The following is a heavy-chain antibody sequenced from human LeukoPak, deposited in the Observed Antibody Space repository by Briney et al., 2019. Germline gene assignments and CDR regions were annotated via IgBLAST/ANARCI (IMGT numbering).Heavy chain of an antibody. J-gene: IGHJ4*02. V-gene: IGHV3-64*04. Sequence: GGSLRLSCSASGFTFSSYAMHWVRQAPGKGLEYVSAISSNGGSTYYADSVRGRFTISRDNSKNTLYLQINSLRAEDTAVYYCARGRPGYDFDYWGQGTLVTVSS. CDR2: ISSNGGST. CDR3: ARGRPGYDFDY. D-gene: IGHD6-13*01. CDR1: GFTFSSYA.